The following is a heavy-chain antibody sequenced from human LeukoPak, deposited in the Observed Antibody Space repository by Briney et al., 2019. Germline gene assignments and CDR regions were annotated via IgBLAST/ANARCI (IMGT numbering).Heavy chain of an antibody. D-gene: IGHD2-21*02. CDR3: ATFCSGGDCCSFAP. CDR2: IIGSGGST. V-gene: IGHV3-23*01. J-gene: IGHJ5*02. Sequence: GGSLRLSCAASGFTFNNYAMTWVRQAPGKGLEWVSTIIGSGGSTDYADSVKGRFTISRDNSKDTLFLQMDSLRVEDTAVYYCATFCSGGDCCSFAPWGQGTLVTVSS. CDR1: GFTFNNYA.